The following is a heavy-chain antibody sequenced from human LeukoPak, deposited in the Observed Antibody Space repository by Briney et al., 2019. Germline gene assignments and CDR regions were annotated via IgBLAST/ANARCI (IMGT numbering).Heavy chain of an antibody. V-gene: IGHV1-2*02. D-gene: IGHD6-19*01. J-gene: IGHJ4*02. CDR3: ARENEGKAVAGTGGFDY. CDR2: MNPNSGGT. Sequence: ASVKVSCKASGYIFTSYDINWVRQATGQGLEWMGWMNPNSGGTNYAQKFQGRVTMTRDTSISTAYMELSRLRSDDTAVYYCARENEGKAVAGTGGFDYWGQGTLVTVSS. CDR1: GYIFTSYD.